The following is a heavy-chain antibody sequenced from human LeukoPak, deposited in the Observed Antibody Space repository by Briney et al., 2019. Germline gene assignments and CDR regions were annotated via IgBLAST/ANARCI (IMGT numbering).Heavy chain of an antibody. CDR2: ISSSGSTI. D-gene: IGHD3-9*01. J-gene: IGHJ4*02. CDR3: ARELRYFVDY. CDR1: GFTFSSFE. Sequence: GGSLRLSCAASGFTFSSFEMNWVRQVPGKGLEWVSYISSSGSTIYYADSVKGRFTISRDNAKNSLYLQMNSLRAEDTAVYYCARELRYFVDYWGQGTLVTVSS. V-gene: IGHV3-48*03.